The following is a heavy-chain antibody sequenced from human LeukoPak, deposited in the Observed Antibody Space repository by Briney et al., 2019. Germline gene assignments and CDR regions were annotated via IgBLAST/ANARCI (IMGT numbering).Heavy chain of an antibody. CDR1: GGSIGSYY. CDR3: ARDRNYYDSSGYSYYFDY. V-gene: IGHV4-59*01. J-gene: IGHJ4*02. Sequence: SSETLSLTCTVSGGSIGSYYWSWIRQPPGKGLEWIGYIYYSGSTNYNPSLKSRVTISVDTSKNQFSLKLSSVTAADTAVYYCARDRNYYDSSGYSYYFDYWGQGTLVTVSS. D-gene: IGHD3-22*01. CDR2: IYYSGST.